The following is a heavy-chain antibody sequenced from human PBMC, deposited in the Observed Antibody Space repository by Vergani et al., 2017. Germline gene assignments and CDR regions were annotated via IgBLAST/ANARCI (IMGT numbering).Heavy chain of an antibody. J-gene: IGHJ1*01. CDR3: TRHGRSGWAGYFQH. CDR2: IYTSGTT. D-gene: IGHD6-19*01. V-gene: IGHV4-61*02. Sequence: QVQLQESGPGLVKPSQTLSLTCTVSGGSISSGSHYWSWIRQPAGKGLEWIGRIYTSGTTYYNPSLKSRVTMSVDTSKNQFSLNLTSVTAAATAVYYCTRHGRSGWAGYFQHWGQGTLVTASS. CDR1: GGSISSGSHY.